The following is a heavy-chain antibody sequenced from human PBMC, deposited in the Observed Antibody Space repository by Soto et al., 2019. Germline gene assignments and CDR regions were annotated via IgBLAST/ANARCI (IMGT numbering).Heavy chain of an antibody. CDR1: GFTFSSYS. Sequence: GGSLRLSCAASGFTFSSYSMNWVRQAPGKGLEWVSSISSSSSYIYYADSVKGRFTISRDNAKNSLYLQMNSLRAEDTAVYYCARDLTYYYDSSGFDYWGQGTLVTVSS. CDR3: ARDLTYYYDSSGFDY. D-gene: IGHD3-22*01. CDR2: ISSSSSYI. V-gene: IGHV3-21*01. J-gene: IGHJ4*02.